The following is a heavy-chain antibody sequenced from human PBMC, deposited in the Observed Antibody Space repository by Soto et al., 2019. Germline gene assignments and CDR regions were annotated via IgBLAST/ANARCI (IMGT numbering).Heavy chain of an antibody. CDR2: ISHTGRT. J-gene: IGHJ4*02. CDR3: ARDDTTGLFDF. V-gene: IGHV4-59*01. CDR1: TGSMRTYY. Sequence: QVQLQESGPGLVRPAETLSLTCSVSTGSMRTYYWTWIRQSPGKGLEWIGQISHTGRTKYNPSLESRVTISVDTSRKQFSLKLTSVTAADTALYYCARDDTTGLFDFWGQGTLVTVS. D-gene: IGHD4-17*01.